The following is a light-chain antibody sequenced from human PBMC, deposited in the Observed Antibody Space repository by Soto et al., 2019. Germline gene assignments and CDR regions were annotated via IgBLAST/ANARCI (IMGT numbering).Light chain of an antibody. CDR3: QQRSNWPLT. CDR1: QTLSSW. CDR2: KAS. Sequence: EIQMSQSPSTLSATVRDTVTIPCRASQTLSSWLAWFQQRPGRAPKFLIYKASSLKNGVPLRFSGSGSGTQFTLTNSSLQPDDFAVYYCQQRSNWPLTFGQGTKVDIK. V-gene: IGKV1-5*03. J-gene: IGKJ1*01.